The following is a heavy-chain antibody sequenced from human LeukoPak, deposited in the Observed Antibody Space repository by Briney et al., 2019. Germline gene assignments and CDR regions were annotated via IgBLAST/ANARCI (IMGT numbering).Heavy chain of an antibody. CDR1: GYSFTVYY. Sequence: ASVKVSCKSSGYSFTVYYLHWVRQAPGQGLEWMGWINPNNGGTNYAQKFQGRVTMTRDTSITTAYMELTSLTSDDTAVYFCVRDKGRFEASDYWGQGSLVTVSS. V-gene: IGHV1-2*02. J-gene: IGHJ4*02. D-gene: IGHD3-16*01. CDR3: VRDKGRFEASDY. CDR2: INPNNGGT.